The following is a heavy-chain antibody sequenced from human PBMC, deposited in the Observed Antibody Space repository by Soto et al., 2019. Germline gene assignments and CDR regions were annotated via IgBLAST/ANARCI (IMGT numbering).Heavy chain of an antibody. CDR1: GYSFSNHW. D-gene: IGHD6-6*01. V-gene: IGHV5-51*01. CDR2: IYAGDSDT. CDR3: ARLQYAARSPSDY. Sequence: GESLKISCQAPGYSFSNHWIGWVRQMPGKGLEWMGIIYAGDSDTRYSPSFQGQVTFSVDRSINTAYLQWSSLKASDTAIYYCARLQYAARSPSDYWGQGTLVTVSS. J-gene: IGHJ4*02.